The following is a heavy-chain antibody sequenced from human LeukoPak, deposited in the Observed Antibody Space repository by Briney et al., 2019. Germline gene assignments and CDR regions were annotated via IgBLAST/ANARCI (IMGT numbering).Heavy chain of an antibody. D-gene: IGHD2-15*01. CDR1: GGTFSCYA. Sequence: GASVKVSCKASGGTFSCYAISLVRQAHGHGIEWMGEIIPIFGTANYAQKVQGRVTITTDESTSTAYMELSSLRSEDTAVYYCASCSGGSCYYFDYWGQGTLVTVSS. CDR3: ASCSGGSCYYFDY. V-gene: IGHV1-69*05. CDR2: IIPIFGTA. J-gene: IGHJ4*02.